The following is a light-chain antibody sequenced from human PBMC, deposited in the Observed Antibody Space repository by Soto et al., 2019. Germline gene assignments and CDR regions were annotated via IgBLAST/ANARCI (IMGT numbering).Light chain of an antibody. CDR3: SSHTRTSPYV. J-gene: IGLJ1*01. V-gene: IGLV2-14*03. CDR2: DVS. CDR1: SRDVGGYNN. Sequence: QSVVTQPASLSGSPGQSITISCPRTSRDVGGYNNVSRNQPPPGKAPKLIIYDVSNRPSGVSNRFSGSKSDNTASLTISGLQAEDEADYYCSSHTRTSPYVFGTGTKVTVL.